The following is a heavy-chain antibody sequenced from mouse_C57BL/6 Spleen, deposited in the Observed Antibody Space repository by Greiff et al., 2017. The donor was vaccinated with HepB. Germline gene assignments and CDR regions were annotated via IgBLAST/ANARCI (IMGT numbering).Heavy chain of an antibody. CDR3: ARSLITTVVNY. CDR1: GYTFTSYW. D-gene: IGHD1-1*01. J-gene: IGHJ2*01. CDR2: IYPSDSET. Sequence: QVQLQQPGAELVRPGSSVKLSCKASGYTFTSYWMDWVKQRPGQGLEWIGNIYPSDSETHYNQKFKDKATLTVDKSPSTAYMQLRSLTYEDSAVYYCARSLITTVVNYWGQGTTLTVSS. V-gene: IGHV1-61*01.